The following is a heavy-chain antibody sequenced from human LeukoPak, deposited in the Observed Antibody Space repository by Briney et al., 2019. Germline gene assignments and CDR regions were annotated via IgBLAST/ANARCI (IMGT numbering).Heavy chain of an antibody. CDR3: AASYYDSSGYYWGIAFDI. J-gene: IGHJ3*02. CDR1: GYSFTSYW. D-gene: IGHD3-22*01. CDR2: IYPGDSDT. Sequence: PGESLKISCKGSGYSFTSYWIGWVRQMPGKGLEWMGIIYPGDSDTRYSPSFQGQVTISADKSISTAYPQWSSLKASDTAMYYCAASYYDSSGYYWGIAFDIWGQGTMVTVSS. V-gene: IGHV5-51*01.